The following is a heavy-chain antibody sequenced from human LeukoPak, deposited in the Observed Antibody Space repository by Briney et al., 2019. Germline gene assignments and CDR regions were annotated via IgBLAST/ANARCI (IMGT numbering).Heavy chain of an antibody. D-gene: IGHD3-16*02. V-gene: IGHV1-8*01. J-gene: IGHJ4*02. Sequence: ASVKVSCKASGYIFTNNDINWVRQAAGQGLEWVGWVNPNGKRVYAQKFQGRVTLSTDSSINTAYMELTSMRSDDTAVYYCAKGLRSDFWGQGTLVSVSS. CDR1: GYIFTNND. CDR2: VNPNGKR. CDR3: AKGLRSDF.